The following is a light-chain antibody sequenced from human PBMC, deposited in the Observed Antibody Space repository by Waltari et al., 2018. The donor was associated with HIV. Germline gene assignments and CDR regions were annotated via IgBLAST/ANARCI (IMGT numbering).Light chain of an antibody. Sequence: QPVLTQPPSASASLGASVTLTCTLSSGYSNYRVDWYQQRPGKGPRFVMRVGPGGIVGSKGDGIPDLFSALGSGLNRYLTIKNIQEEDESDYHCGSDHGTGSNFVYVFGPGTKVTVL. CDR3: GSDHGTGSNFVYV. CDR1: SGYSNYR. J-gene: IGLJ1*01. V-gene: IGLV9-49*02. CDR2: VGPGGIVG.